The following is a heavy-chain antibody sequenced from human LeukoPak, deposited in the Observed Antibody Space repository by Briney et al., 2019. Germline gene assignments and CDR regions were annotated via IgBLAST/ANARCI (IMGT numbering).Heavy chain of an antibody. CDR3: AKDGLMRFFDY. Sequence: TGRSLRLSCAATGFILSRDGMYLVRQAPGKGLEWVAVISNDGNNKEYADSVKGRFTISRDNSKNTLYLQMNSLRADDTAVYHCAKDGLMRFFDYWGQGTLVTVSS. CDR1: GFILSRDG. D-gene: IGHD2-8*01. V-gene: IGHV3-30*18. CDR2: ISNDGNNK. J-gene: IGHJ4*02.